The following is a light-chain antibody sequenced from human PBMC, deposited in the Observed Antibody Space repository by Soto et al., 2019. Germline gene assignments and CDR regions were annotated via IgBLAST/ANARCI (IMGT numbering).Light chain of an antibody. V-gene: IGLV2-14*01. CDR3: SSYTSSSTLYYG. CDR1: SSDVGGYNY. CDR2: EVS. J-gene: IGLJ1*01. Sequence: VLTQPASVSGSPGQSVTISCTGTSSDVGGYNYVSWYQQHPGKAPKLMIYEVSNRPSGVSNRFSRSKSGNTASLTISGLQAEDEADYYCSSYTSSSTLYYGLGTGTKV.